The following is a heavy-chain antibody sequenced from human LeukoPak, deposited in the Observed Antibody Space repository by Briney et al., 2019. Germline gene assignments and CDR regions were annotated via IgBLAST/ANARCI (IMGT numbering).Heavy chain of an antibody. J-gene: IGHJ4*02. CDR2: FYYSGST. CDR3: ARGAAAGPGAVDY. Sequence: SQTLSLTCAISGGSISRGGYSWSWIRQPPGKGLEWIGYFYYSGSTYYNPSLKSRVTISVDTSKNQLSLKLSSVTAADTAVYYCARGAAAGPGAVDYWGQGTLVTVSS. V-gene: IGHV4-30-4*07. D-gene: IGHD6-13*01. CDR1: GGSISRGGYS.